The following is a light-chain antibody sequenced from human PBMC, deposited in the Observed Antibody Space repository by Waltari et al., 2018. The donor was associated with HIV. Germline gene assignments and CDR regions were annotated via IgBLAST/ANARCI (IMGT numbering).Light chain of an antibody. CDR1: QDISNY. V-gene: IGKV1-33*01. J-gene: IGKJ5*01. CDR2: DAS. Sequence: GDRVTITCQASQDISNYLNWYQQKPGKAPNLLIYDASILETGVPSRFSGSGSGTDFTFTISSLQPEDIAAYYCQHYDSLPITFGQGTRLEIK. CDR3: QHYDSLPIT.